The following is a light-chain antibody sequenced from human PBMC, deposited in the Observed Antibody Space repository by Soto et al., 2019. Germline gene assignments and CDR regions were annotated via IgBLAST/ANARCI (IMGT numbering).Light chain of an antibody. CDR1: QSVSSS. CDR3: QQYNNWWT. J-gene: IGKJ1*01. CDR2: GAS. V-gene: IGKV3-15*01. Sequence: EIVMTQSPATLSVAAGERATLSCKASQSVSSSLAWYQQKPGQAPRLLIYGASTRATGIPARFSGSGSETEFTLTISSLLSEDSAVYYCQQYNNWWTFGQGTKVEIK.